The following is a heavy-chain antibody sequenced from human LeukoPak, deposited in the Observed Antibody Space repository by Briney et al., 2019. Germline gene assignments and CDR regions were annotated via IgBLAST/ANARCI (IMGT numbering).Heavy chain of an antibody. CDR3: ATDRAGWQPNF. Sequence: PGGSLRLSCAASGFTFSSYSMNWVRQAPGKGLEWVSSISSSSSYIYYADSVKGRFTVSRDNSKNTMYLQMDSLRPEDTAVYYCATDRAGWQPNFWGQGTLVTVSS. CDR2: ISSSSSYI. D-gene: IGHD6-19*01. J-gene: IGHJ4*02. V-gene: IGHV3-21*06. CDR1: GFTFSSYS.